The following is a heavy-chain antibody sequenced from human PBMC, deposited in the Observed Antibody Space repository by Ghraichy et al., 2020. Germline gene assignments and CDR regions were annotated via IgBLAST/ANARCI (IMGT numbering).Heavy chain of an antibody. D-gene: IGHD3-22*01. CDR3: AREGYYYDSSGYSY. Sequence: GGSLRLSCAASGFTFSSYSMNWVRQAPGKGLEWVSYISSSSSTIYYADSVKGRFTISRDNAKNSLYLQMNSLRDEDTAVYYCAREGYYYDSSGYSYWGQGTLVTVSS. J-gene: IGHJ4*02. CDR2: ISSSSSTI. V-gene: IGHV3-48*02. CDR1: GFTFSSYS.